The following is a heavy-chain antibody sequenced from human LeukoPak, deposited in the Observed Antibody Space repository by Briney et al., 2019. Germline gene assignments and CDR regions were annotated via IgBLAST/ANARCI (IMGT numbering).Heavy chain of an antibody. Sequence: SLRLSCAASGFTFDDFAMHWVRQAPGKGLGWDSGISWMSGTIVYADSVKGRSTSSRDNAKNPLFLQMNSLRAEDTALYYCAKDTRDILTGYYNTAFDYWGQGALVTVSS. CDR2: ISWMSGTI. V-gene: IGHV3-9*01. CDR3: AKDTRDILTGYYNTAFDY. D-gene: IGHD3-9*01. J-gene: IGHJ4*02. CDR1: GFTFDDFA.